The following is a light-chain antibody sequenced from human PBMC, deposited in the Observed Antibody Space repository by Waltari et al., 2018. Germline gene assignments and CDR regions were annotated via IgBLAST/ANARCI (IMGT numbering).Light chain of an antibody. V-gene: IGKV3-15*01. Sequence: DIVMTQSPATLSVSPGETATLSCRASQSVNNNLAWYQQQPGQAPRLLIYAASTRATGIPARFGASGSGTEFTLTITSLQSEDIAVYYCQQYDDWPRTFSQGTKVEV. J-gene: IGKJ1*01. CDR3: QQYDDWPRT. CDR2: AAS. CDR1: QSVNNN.